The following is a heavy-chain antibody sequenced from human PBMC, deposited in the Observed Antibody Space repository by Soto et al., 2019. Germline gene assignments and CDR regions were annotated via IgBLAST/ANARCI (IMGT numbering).Heavy chain of an antibody. CDR2: IYYSGST. CDR3: ARDRIQLGVEAYYYYYGMDV. D-gene: IGHD5-18*01. J-gene: IGHJ6*04. Sequence: SETLSLTCTVSGGSISSGDYYWSWIRQPPGKGLEWIGYIYYSGSTYYNPSLKSRVTISVDTSKNQFSLKLSSVTAADTAVYYFARDRIQLGVEAYYYYYGMDVWGKGTRVTVPS. CDR1: GGSISSGDYY. V-gene: IGHV4-30-4*01.